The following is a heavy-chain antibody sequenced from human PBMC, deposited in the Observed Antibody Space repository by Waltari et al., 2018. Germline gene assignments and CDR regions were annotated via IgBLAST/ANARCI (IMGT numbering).Heavy chain of an antibody. Sequence: EVQMLESGGGLVQPGGSLRLSCEASVFTFSSYAMTWVHQAPGKGLEWVSAISGSGGSTYYADSVKGRFTISRDNSKNTLYLQMNSLRAEDTAVYYCAAHCSGGSCLDAFDIWGQGTMVTVSS. J-gene: IGHJ3*02. D-gene: IGHD2-15*01. V-gene: IGHV3-23*01. CDR3: AAHCSGGSCLDAFDI. CDR1: VFTFSSYA. CDR2: ISGSGGST.